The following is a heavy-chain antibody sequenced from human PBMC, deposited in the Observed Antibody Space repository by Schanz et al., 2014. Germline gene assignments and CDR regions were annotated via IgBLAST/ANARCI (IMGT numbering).Heavy chain of an antibody. CDR3: ARGYCSSISCYLDFFDS. CDR1: GGTFSSNG. J-gene: IGHJ4*02. V-gene: IGHV1-69*04. D-gene: IGHD2-2*01. Sequence: QVQLVQSGAEVKKPGSSVKVSCKASGGTFSSNGISWVRQAPGQGLEWMGRVIPIRGTAHYAQKFQGRVTITADMSTSTAYLELSSLRPEDTAVYYCARGYCSSISCYLDFFDSWGQGTLVIVSS. CDR2: VIPIRGTA.